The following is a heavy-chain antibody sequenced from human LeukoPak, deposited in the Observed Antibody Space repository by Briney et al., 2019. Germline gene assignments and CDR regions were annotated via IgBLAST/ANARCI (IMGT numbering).Heavy chain of an antibody. CDR2: ISASGGST. CDR3: AREGGDVSYRLY. V-gene: IGHV3-23*01. CDR1: GFTFSSYA. Sequence: GGSLRLSCAASGFTFSSYAMSWVRQVPGKGLEWVSGISASGGSTSYADSVRGRFTISRDNAKNSLYLQMNSLRAEDTAVYYCAREGGDVSYRLYWGQGTLVTVSS. J-gene: IGHJ4*02. D-gene: IGHD2-21*02.